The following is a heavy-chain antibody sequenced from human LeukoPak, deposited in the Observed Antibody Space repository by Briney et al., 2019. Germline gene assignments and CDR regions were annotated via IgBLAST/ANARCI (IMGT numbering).Heavy chain of an antibody. D-gene: IGHD1/OR15-1a*01. CDR1: GFTVSSNY. CDR3: ARVGEYWNTWEFDY. J-gene: IGHJ4*02. V-gene: IGHV3-21*01. CDR2: ISSSSSYI. Sequence: PGGSLRLSCAASGFTVSSNYMSWVRQAPGKGLEWVSSISSSSSYIYYADSVKGRFTISRDNAKNSLYLQMNSLRAEDTAVYYCARVGEYWNTWEFDYWGQGTLVTVSS.